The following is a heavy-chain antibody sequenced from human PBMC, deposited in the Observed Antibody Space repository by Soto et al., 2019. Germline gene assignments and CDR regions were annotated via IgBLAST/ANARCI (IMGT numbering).Heavy chain of an antibody. J-gene: IGHJ6*02. CDR3: ARVGIAAAGTRYYYYGMDV. V-gene: IGHV4-30-2*01. Sequence: QLQLQESGSGLVKPSQTLSLTCAVSGGSISSGGYSWSWIRQPPGKGLEWIGYIYHSWSTYYNPSLKSRVTISGDRSKNQFSLKLSSVTAADTAVYYCARVGIAAAGTRYYYYGMDVWGQGTTVTVSS. CDR1: GGSISSGGYS. D-gene: IGHD6-13*01. CDR2: IYHSWST.